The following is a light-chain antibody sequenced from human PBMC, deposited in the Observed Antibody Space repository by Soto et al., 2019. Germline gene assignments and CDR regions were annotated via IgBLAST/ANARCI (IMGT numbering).Light chain of an antibody. J-gene: IGLJ3*02. CDR2: EDN. V-gene: IGLV6-57*01. CDR3: QSYDATNQV. Sequence: NFMLTQPHSVSESPGKTVIISCTRSSGSIASNYVQWYQQRPGSSPTTVIYEDNQRPSGVPDRFSGSIDSSSISASLTISGLETDEEADYFCQSYDATNQVFGGGTKVTVL. CDR1: SGSIASNY.